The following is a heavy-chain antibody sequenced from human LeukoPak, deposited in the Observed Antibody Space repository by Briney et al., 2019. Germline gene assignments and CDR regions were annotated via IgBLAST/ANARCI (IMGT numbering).Heavy chain of an antibody. J-gene: IGHJ4*02. CDR3: AKVRDYYDSSGYKYFDY. D-gene: IGHD3-22*01. CDR2: ISGSGGST. CDR1: GFTFSSYA. Sequence: SGGSLRLSCAASGFTFSSYAMSWVRQAPGKGLEWVSAISGSGGSTYYADSVKGRFTISRDNSKNTLYLQMNSLRAEDTAVYYCAKVRDYYDSSGYKYFDYWGQGTLVTVSS. V-gene: IGHV3-23*01.